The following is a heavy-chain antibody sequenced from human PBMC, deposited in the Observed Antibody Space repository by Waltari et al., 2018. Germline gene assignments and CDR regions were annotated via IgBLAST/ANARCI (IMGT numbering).Heavy chain of an antibody. Sequence: QVQLQESGPGLVKPSQTLSLTCTVSGGSISSGSYYWSWIRQPAGKGLEWIGRIYTSGSTNYNPSLKSRVTRSVDTSKNQFSLKLSSVTAADTAVYYCARGVRSGYQNYFDYWGQGTLVTVSS. CDR2: IYTSGST. CDR3: ARGVRSGYQNYFDY. CDR1: GGSISSGSYY. D-gene: IGHD3-3*01. J-gene: IGHJ4*02. V-gene: IGHV4-61*02.